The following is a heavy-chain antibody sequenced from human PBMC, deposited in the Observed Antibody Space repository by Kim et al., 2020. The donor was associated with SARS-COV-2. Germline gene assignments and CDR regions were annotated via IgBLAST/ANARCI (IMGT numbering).Heavy chain of an antibody. CDR1: GFTFSNCG. D-gene: IGHD6-13*01. V-gene: IGHV3-30*03. CDR3: ASLSFSSSPFDY. J-gene: IGHJ4*02. CDR2: ISYDGSNK. Sequence: GGSLRLSCAASGFTFSNCGMHWVRQAPGKGLEWVAVISYDGSNKYYADSVKGRFTISRDNSKNTLYLQMNSLRAEDTAVYYCASLSFSSSPFDYWGQGTLVTVSS.